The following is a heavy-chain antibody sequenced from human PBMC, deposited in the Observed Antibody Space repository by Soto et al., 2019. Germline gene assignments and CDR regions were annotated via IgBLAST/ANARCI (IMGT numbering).Heavy chain of an antibody. V-gene: IGHV1-8*01. CDR1: GYTFTSYD. D-gene: IGHD5-12*01. Sequence: ASVKVSCKASGYTFTSYDINWVLQATGQGLEWMGWMNPNSGNTGYAQKFQGRVTMTRNTSISTAYMELSSLRSEDTAVYYCATFSGYDSQAAFDIWGQGTMVTVSS. CDR2: MNPNSGNT. J-gene: IGHJ3*02. CDR3: ATFSGYDSQAAFDI.